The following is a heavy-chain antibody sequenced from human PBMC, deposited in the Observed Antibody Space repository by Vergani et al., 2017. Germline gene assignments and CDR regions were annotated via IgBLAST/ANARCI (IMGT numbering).Heavy chain of an antibody. V-gene: IGHV3-21*01. CDR3: AVDLDSSGYYRTFDI. D-gene: IGHD3-22*01. J-gene: IGHJ3*02. CDR1: GFTFSSYS. Sequence: EVQLVESGGGLVKPGGSLRLSCAASGFTFSSYSMNWVRQAPGKGLEWVSSISSSSSYIYYADSVKGRFTISRDNAKNSLYLQMNSLRAEDTAVYYCAVDLDSSGYYRTFDIWGQGTMVTVSS. CDR2: ISSSSSYI.